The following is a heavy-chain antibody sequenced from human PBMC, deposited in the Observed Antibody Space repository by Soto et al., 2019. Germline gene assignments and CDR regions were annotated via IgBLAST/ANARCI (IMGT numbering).Heavy chain of an antibody. CDR3: SRGGDDCSGGSCYSITDY. D-gene: IGHD2-15*01. J-gene: IGHJ4*02. CDR1: GYTFTSYD. Sequence: QVQMVKSGAEVKKPGASVKVSCKASGYTFTSYDINWVRQATGQGLERMGWMNPNSGNTGYAQKFQGRVTMTRNTCISTAYMELSSLRSEDTVVYYCSRGGDDCSGGSCYSITDYLVQGSLVTVFS. CDR2: MNPNSGNT. V-gene: IGHV1-8*01.